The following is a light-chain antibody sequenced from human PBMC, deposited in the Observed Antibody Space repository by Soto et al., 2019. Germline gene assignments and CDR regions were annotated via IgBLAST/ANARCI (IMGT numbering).Light chain of an antibody. CDR1: QSVKKN. V-gene: IGKV3-15*01. CDR2: SAT. J-gene: IGKJ1*01. Sequence: EVVITQSPATLSVSPGERATLSCRASQSVKKNLAWYRQTLGQAPRLLVYSATTRAAGVPPRFSGSGSGTEFTLTISSLQSEDSAVYYCQQYDNWPPLTFGQGTKVDIK. CDR3: QQYDNWPPLT.